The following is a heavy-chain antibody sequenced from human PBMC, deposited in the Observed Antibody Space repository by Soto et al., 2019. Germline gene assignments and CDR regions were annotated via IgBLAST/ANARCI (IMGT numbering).Heavy chain of an antibody. CDR1: GFTFSSYA. Sequence: SGGSLRLSCAASGFTFSSYAMSWVRQARGKGLEWVSAISGSGGSTYYADSVKGRFTISRDNSKNTLYLQMNSLRAEDTAVYYCAKYVVVAAMDNWFDPWGQGTLVTVSS. D-gene: IGHD2-15*01. CDR3: AKYVVVAAMDNWFDP. V-gene: IGHV3-23*01. CDR2: ISGSGGST. J-gene: IGHJ5*02.